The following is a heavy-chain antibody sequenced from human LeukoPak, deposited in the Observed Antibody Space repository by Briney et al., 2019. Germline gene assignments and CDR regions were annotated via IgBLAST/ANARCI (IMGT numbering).Heavy chain of an antibody. CDR2: INHSGST. J-gene: IGHJ3*02. V-gene: IGHV4-34*01. CDR1: GGSFSGYY. D-gene: IGHD1-26*01. Sequence: SETLSLTCAVYGGSFSGYYWSWIRQPPGKGLEWIGEINHSGSTNYNPSLKSRVPISVDTSKNQFSLKLSSVTAADTAVYYCARRRRIVGATPGAFDIWGQGTMVTVSS. CDR3: ARRRRIVGATPGAFDI.